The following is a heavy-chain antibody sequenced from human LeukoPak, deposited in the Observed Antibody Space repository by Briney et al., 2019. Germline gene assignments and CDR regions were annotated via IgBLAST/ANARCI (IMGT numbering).Heavy chain of an antibody. CDR1: GYTFTSYG. D-gene: IGHD2-21*02. V-gene: IGHV1-18*01. J-gene: IGHJ6*03. CDR3: ERGPDHSVTAIFSGYYYYYMDV. CDR2: ISAYNGNK. Sequence: ASVKSSCKASGYTFTSYGISWGRQAPVQRREWMGWISAYNGNKTYAEKLQEGVNMTTDTSTSNAYMEVRSLRSDDDAVYYCERGPDHSVTAIFSGYYYYYMDVWGKGTTVTVSS.